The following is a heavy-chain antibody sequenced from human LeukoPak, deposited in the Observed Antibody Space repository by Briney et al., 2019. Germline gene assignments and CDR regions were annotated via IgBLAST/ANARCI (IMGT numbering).Heavy chain of an antibody. V-gene: IGHV3-64*01. J-gene: IGHJ6*03. D-gene: IGHD1-26*01. Sequence: GGSLRLSCAASGFTFSSYAMHWVRQAPGKGLEYVSAISSNGGSTYYANSVKGRFTISRDNPKNTLYLQMGSLRAEDMAVYYCARRGSRSYYGYYYYYMDVWGKGTTVTVSS. CDR3: ARRGSRSYYGYYYYYMDV. CDR2: ISSNGGST. CDR1: GFTFSSYA.